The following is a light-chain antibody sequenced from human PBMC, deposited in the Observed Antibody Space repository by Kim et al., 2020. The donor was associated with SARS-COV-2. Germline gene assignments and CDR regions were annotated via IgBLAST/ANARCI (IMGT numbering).Light chain of an antibody. V-gene: IGLV2-11*01. CDR2: YVS. Sequence: QSALTQPRSVSGSPGQSVTISCTGTSSDVGGYNYVSWYQQYPGKAPKLMIYYVSERPSGVPDRFSGSKSGNTASLTVSGLQAEDEADYYCCSYTGSHTWVFGGGTQLTVL. CDR1: SSDVGGYNY. J-gene: IGLJ3*02. CDR3: CSYTGSHTWV.